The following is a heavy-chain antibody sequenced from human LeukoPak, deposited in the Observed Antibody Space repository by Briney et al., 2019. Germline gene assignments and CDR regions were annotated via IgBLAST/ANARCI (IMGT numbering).Heavy chain of an antibody. CDR1: GYSISSGYY. CDR2: INHSGST. CDR3: ARGGSSWGWLQHAFDI. D-gene: IGHD5-24*01. J-gene: IGHJ3*02. Sequence: SETLSLTCTVSGYSISSGYYWGWIRQPPGKGLEWIGEINHSGSTNYNPSLKSRVTMSVDTSKNQFSLKLSSVTAADTAVYYCARGGSSWGWLQHAFDIWGQGTMVTVSS. V-gene: IGHV4-38-2*02.